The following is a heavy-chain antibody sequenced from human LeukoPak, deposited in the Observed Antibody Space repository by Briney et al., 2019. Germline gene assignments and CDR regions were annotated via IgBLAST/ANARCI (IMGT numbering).Heavy chain of an antibody. CDR2: INHSGST. D-gene: IGHD1-26*01. J-gene: IGHJ6*04. CDR3: ARVSGASSA. Sequence: SETLSLTCTVYGGSFSGYYWSWIRQPPGKGLEWIGEINHSGSTNYNPSLKSRVTISVDTSKNQFSLKLSSVTAADTAVYYCARVSGASSAWGKGTTVTVSS. CDR1: GGSFSGYY. V-gene: IGHV4-34*01.